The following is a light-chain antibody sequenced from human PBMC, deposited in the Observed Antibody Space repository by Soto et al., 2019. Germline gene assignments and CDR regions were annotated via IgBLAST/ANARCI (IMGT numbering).Light chain of an antibody. J-gene: IGLJ1*01. CDR2: EVS. Sequence: QSSRSQPASVSGSPGHSITISCTGTSRDVGGYNYVSWYQQHPGKAPKLMIYEVSNRPSGVSNRFSGSKSGNKASLTISGLQAEDEADYYCSSYKSSSTPYVFGTGTKVTVL. CDR1: SRDVGGYNY. CDR3: SSYKSSSTPYV. V-gene: IGLV2-14*01.